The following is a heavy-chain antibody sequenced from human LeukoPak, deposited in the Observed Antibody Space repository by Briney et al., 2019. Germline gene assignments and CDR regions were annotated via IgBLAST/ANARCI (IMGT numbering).Heavy chain of an antibody. CDR2: INHSGST. CDR1: GGSFSGYY. J-gene: IGHJ4*02. Sequence: SETLSLTCAVYGGSFSGYYWSWIRQPPGKGLEWIGEINHSGSTNYNPSLKSRVTISVDTSKNQFSLKLSSVTAADTAVYYCARPRGNILTGYLSPDFDYWGQGTLVTVSS. CDR3: ARPRGNILTGYLSPDFDY. D-gene: IGHD3-9*01. V-gene: IGHV4-34*01.